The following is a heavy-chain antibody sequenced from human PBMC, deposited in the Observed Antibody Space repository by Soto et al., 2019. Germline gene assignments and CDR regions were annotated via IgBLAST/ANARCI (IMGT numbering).Heavy chain of an antibody. CDR3: AKAPPRYSNYGYYYYGMDV. V-gene: IGHV3-30*18. CDR2: ISYDGSNK. J-gene: IGHJ6*02. CDR1: GFTFSSYG. D-gene: IGHD4-4*01. Sequence: GGSLRLSCAASGFTFSSYGMHWVRQAPGKGLEWVAVISYDGSNKYYADSVKGRFTISRDNSKNTLYLQMNSLRAEDTAVYYCAKAPPRYSNYGYYYYGMDVWGQGTTVTVSS.